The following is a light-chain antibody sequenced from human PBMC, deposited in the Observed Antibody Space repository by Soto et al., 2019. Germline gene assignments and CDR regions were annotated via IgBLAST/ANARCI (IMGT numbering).Light chain of an antibody. V-gene: IGLV2-14*01. Sequence: QSAPTQPAFLSRTPAQPTTISCPGPSCDIGAFDYVSCFQQHPGKAPKLLISAVNIRPYGDSNRFSGSLSANMACLTISGLQVEDEAEYFCFALTTTSTHVFGTGTKVTVL. J-gene: IGLJ1*01. CDR2: AVN. CDR3: FALTTTSTHV. CDR1: SCDIGAFDY.